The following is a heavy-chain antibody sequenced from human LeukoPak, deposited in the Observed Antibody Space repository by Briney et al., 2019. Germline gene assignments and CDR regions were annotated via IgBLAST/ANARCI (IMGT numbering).Heavy chain of an antibody. Sequence: SETLSLTCTVSGGSISSYYWSWIRQSPGKGLEWIGYIFYSGSTNYNPSLKSRVTISVDTSKNQFSLKLNSVTAADTAVYYCARDPTTVTKGFDIWGQGTLVTVSS. CDR1: GGSISSYY. V-gene: IGHV4-59*01. CDR2: IFYSGST. CDR3: ARDPTTVTKGFDI. D-gene: IGHD4-17*01. J-gene: IGHJ3*02.